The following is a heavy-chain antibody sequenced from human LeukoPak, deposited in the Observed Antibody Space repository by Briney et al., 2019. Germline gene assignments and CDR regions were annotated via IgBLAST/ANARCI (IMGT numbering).Heavy chain of an antibody. J-gene: IGHJ4*02. CDR1: GFSISSGYF. V-gene: IGHV4-38-2*02. CDR3: ARHGPVKDDSSGYYPYYFDY. D-gene: IGHD3-22*01. Sequence: PSETLSLTCTVSGFSISSGYFWGWIRQPPGKGLEWIVNIYHNGNTNYNPSLKSRVTISVDTSKNQFSPKLSSVTAADTAVYFCARHGPVKDDSSGYYPYYFDYWGQGTLVTVSS. CDR2: IYHNGNT.